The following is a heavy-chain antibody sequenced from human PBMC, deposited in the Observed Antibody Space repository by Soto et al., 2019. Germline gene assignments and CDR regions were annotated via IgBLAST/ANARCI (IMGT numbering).Heavy chain of an antibody. CDR3: ARVPFNFWSGYYSPDPYYYYYYFLYV. J-gene: IGHJ6*03. V-gene: IGHV4-39*01. CDR1: GGSISSSSYY. Sequence: ETLSLACTVSGGSISSSSYYWGWIRQPPGKGLEWIGSIYYSGSTYYNPSLKSRVTISVDTSKNQFSLKLSSVTAADTAVYYCARVPFNFWSGYYSPDPYYYYYYFLYVWGKGTTVTVSS. CDR2: IYYSGST. D-gene: IGHD3-3*01.